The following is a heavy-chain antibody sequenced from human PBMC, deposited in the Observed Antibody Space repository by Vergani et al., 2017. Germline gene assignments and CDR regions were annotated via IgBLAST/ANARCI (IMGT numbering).Heavy chain of an antibody. J-gene: IGHJ6*02. CDR3: AREEGRYYGMDV. Sequence: EVQLVESGGGLVQPGGSLRLSCAASGFTFSSYWMHWVRQAPGKGLVWVSRINSDGSSTSYADSVKGRFTISRDKAKNTLYLQMNSLRAEDTAVYYCAREEGRYYGMDVWGQGTTVTVSS. CDR2: INSDGSST. V-gene: IGHV3-74*01. CDR1: GFTFSSYW.